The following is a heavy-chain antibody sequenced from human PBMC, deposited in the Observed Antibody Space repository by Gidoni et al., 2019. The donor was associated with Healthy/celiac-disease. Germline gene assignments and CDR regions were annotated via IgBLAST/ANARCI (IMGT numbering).Heavy chain of an antibody. CDR3: AKVLPNFYDSSGYYFDY. Sequence: EVQLLESGGGLVQPGGSLRLSCAASGFTFSSYAMSWVRQAPGKGLGWVSAISGSGGSTYYAASVKGRFTISSDNSKNTLYLQMNSLRAEDTAVYYCAKVLPNFYDSSGYYFDYWGQGTLVTVSS. CDR2: ISGSGGST. CDR1: GFTFSSYA. D-gene: IGHD3-22*01. V-gene: IGHV3-23*01. J-gene: IGHJ4*02.